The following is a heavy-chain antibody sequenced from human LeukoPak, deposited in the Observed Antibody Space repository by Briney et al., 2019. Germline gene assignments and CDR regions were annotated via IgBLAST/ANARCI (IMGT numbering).Heavy chain of an antibody. V-gene: IGHV3-7*01. Sequence: GGSLRLSCAASGFTFSSYWMSWVRQAPGKGLEWVANIKQDGSEKYYVDSVKGRFTISRDNAKNSLYLQMNSLRAEDTAVYYCARPMSGYCSSTSCYMDAFDICGQETMGTVSS. CDR2: IKQDGSEK. D-gene: IGHD2-2*02. CDR3: ARPMSGYCSSTSCYMDAFDI. J-gene: IGHJ3*02. CDR1: GFTFSSYW.